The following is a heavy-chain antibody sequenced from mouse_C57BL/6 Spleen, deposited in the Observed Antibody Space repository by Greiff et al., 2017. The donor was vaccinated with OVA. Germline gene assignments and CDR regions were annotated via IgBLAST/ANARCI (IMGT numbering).Heavy chain of an antibody. CDR1: GYAFSSYW. CDR3: ARGVLGISWFAY. D-gene: IGHD1-1*02. J-gene: IGHJ3*01. Sequence: QVQLQQSGPELVKPGASVKISCKASGYAFSSYWMNWVKQRPGKGLEWIGRIYPGDGDTNYNGKFKGKATLTADKSSSTAYMQLSSLTSEDSAVYYCARGVLGISWFAYWGQGTLVTVS. CDR2: IYPGDGDT. V-gene: IGHV1-82*01.